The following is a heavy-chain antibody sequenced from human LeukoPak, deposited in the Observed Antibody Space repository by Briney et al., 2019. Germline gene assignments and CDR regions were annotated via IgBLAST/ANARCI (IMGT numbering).Heavy chain of an antibody. Sequence: GGSLRLSCAASGFTFSSYGMHWVRQAPGKGLEWVAVISYDGSNKYYADSVKGRFTISRDNSKNTLYLQMNSLRAEDTAVYYCAKLWDYYGSGSYYNLYYFDYWGQGTLVTVSS. CDR1: GFTFSSYG. V-gene: IGHV3-30*18. D-gene: IGHD3-10*01. J-gene: IGHJ4*02. CDR3: AKLWDYYGSGSYYNLYYFDY. CDR2: ISYDGSNK.